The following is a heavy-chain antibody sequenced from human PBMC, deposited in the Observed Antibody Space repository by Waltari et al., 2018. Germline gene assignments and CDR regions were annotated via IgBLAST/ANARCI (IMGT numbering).Heavy chain of an antibody. CDR3: ARRYQRSRLDAFDI. Sequence: QVQLVESGGGVVQPGRSLRLSCAASGFTFSSYAMHWVRQAPGKGLEWVAGISYDGSNKYYADSVKGRFTISRDNSKNTLYLQMNSLRAEDTAVYYCARRYQRSRLDAFDIWGQGTMVTVSS. J-gene: IGHJ3*02. V-gene: IGHV3-30-3*01. D-gene: IGHD2-2*01. CDR2: ISYDGSNK. CDR1: GFTFSSYA.